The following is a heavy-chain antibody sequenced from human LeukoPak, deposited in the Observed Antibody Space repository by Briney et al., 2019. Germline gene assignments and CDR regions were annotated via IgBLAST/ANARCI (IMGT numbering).Heavy chain of an antibody. J-gene: IGHJ4*02. V-gene: IGHV3-33*08. D-gene: IGHD3-10*01. CDR3: ARDSAGGSGSYYPGY. CDR1: GFTFSSYA. CDR2: TWHDGSKK. Sequence: PGGSLRLSCAASGFTFSSYAMSWVRQAPGKGLEWVAVTWHDGSKKYYADSVKGRFTISRDNSKNTLYLQMNSLRVEDTAVYYCARDSAGGSGSYYPGYWGQGTLVTVSS.